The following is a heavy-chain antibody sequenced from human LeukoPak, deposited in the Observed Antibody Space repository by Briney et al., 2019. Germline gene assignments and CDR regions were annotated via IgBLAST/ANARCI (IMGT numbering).Heavy chain of an antibody. J-gene: IGHJ5*02. CDR1: GGSISSYY. Sequence: SGTLSLTCTVSGGSISSYYWNWIRQPPGKGLEWIGYIYHSGSTNYNPSLKSRVIISVDTSKNQFSLKLSSVTAADTAVYYCARDNGGSGWHWFDPWGQGTLVTVSS. CDR3: ARDNGGSGWHWFDP. V-gene: IGHV4-59*01. D-gene: IGHD6-19*01. CDR2: IYHSGST.